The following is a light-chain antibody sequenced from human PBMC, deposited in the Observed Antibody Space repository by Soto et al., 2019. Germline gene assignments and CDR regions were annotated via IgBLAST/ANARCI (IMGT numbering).Light chain of an antibody. J-gene: IGKJ1*01. CDR2: GAS. CDR1: QSVSSSY. V-gene: IGKV3D-20*02. Sequence: EIVLTQSPGTLSLSPGERATLSCRASQSVSSSYLAWYQQKPGQAPRLLIYGASNRATGIPDRFSGSGSGTDFTLTISSLEPEDFAVYYRQQRSKWWTFGQGTKVDIK. CDR3: QQRSKWWT.